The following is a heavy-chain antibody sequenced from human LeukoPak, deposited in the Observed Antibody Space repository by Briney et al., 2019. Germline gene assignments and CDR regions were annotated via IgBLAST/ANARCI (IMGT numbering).Heavy chain of an antibody. Sequence: GGSLRLSCAASGFTFSSYAMSWVRQAPGKGLGWVSAISGSGGSTYYADSVKGRFTISRDNSKNTRYLQMNSLRAEDTAVYYCAREYYYDSGGYYSDYWGQGTLVTVSS. V-gene: IGHV3-23*01. J-gene: IGHJ4*02. CDR2: ISGSGGST. CDR3: AREYYYDSGGYYSDY. CDR1: GFTFSSYA. D-gene: IGHD3-22*01.